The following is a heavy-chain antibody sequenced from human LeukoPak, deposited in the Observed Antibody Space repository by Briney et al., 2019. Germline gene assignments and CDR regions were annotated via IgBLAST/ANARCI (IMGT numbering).Heavy chain of an antibody. Sequence: GGSLRLSCAASGFTFSNAWMSWVRQAPGKGLEWVSGISWNSGSIGYADSVKGRFTISRDNAKNSLYLQMNSLRAEDTALYYCAKDKGSGSYRRNAFDIWGQGTMVTVSS. CDR3: AKDKGSGSYRRNAFDI. D-gene: IGHD3-10*01. V-gene: IGHV3-9*01. CDR1: GFTFSNAW. CDR2: ISWNSGSI. J-gene: IGHJ3*02.